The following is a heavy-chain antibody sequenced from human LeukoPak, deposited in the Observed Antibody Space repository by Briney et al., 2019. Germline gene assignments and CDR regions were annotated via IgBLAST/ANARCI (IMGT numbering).Heavy chain of an antibody. CDR1: GDSISSGSYY. J-gene: IGHJ4*02. Sequence: SETLSLTCTVSGDSISSGSYYWSWIRQPAGKGLEWIGRIYTSGNTNYNPSLKSRVTISVDTSKNQFSLKLSSVTAADTAVYYCASYGDYFFDYWGQGTLVTVSS. D-gene: IGHD4-17*01. CDR3: ASYGDYFFDY. V-gene: IGHV4-61*02. CDR2: IYTSGNT.